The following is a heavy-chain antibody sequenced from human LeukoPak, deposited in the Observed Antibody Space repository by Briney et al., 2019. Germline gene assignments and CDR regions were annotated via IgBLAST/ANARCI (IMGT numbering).Heavy chain of an antibody. CDR3: ARGFPSPDKRPC. V-gene: IGHV3-64*01. J-gene: IGHJ4*02. CDR2: ISSNGGST. D-gene: IGHD3-10*01. Sequence: PGRSLRLSCAASGFTFSSYGMHWVRQAPGKGLEYVSAISSNGGSTYYANSVKGRFTISRDNSKNTLYLQVGSLRAEDMAVYYCARGFPSPDKRPCWGQGTLVTVSS. CDR1: GFTFSSYG.